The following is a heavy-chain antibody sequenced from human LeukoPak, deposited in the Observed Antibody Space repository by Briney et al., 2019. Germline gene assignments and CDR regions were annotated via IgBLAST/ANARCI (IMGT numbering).Heavy chain of an antibody. V-gene: IGHV1-18*01. CDR2: ISAYNGNT. Sequence: GASVKVSCKASGYTFTSYGISWVRQAPGQGLEWMGWISAYNGNTNYAQKFQGRVTITADKSTSTAYMELSSLRSEDTAVYYCARDPEATTDDAFDIWGQGTMVTVSS. D-gene: IGHD5-24*01. J-gene: IGHJ3*02. CDR3: ARDPEATTDDAFDI. CDR1: GYTFTSYG.